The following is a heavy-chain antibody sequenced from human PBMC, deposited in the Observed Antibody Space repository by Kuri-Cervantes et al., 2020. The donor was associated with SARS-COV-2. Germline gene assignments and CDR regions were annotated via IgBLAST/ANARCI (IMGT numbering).Heavy chain of an antibody. D-gene: IGHD2-15*01. Sequence: SQTLSLTCAVYGGSFSGYHWSWIRQPPGKGLEWIGEINHSGSTNYNPSLKSRVTISVDTSKNQFSLRLSSVTAADTAVYYCASYSGWFDPWGQGTLVTVSS. V-gene: IGHV4-34*01. CDR2: INHSGST. CDR1: GGSFSGYH. CDR3: ASYSGWFDP. J-gene: IGHJ5*02.